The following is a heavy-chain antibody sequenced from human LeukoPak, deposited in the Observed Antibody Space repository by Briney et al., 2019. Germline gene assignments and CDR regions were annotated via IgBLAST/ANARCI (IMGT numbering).Heavy chain of an antibody. CDR1: GGSISSSSYY. Sequence: SETLSLTCTVSGGSISSSSYYWGWIRQPPGKGLEWIGYIYYGGSTFYNPSLRSRVTISVDTSKNQFSLKLSSVTAADAAVYYCAREGIAARRTFDYWGQGTLVTVSS. D-gene: IGHD6-6*01. CDR3: AREGIAARRTFDY. V-gene: IGHV4-39*07. CDR2: IYYGGST. J-gene: IGHJ4*02.